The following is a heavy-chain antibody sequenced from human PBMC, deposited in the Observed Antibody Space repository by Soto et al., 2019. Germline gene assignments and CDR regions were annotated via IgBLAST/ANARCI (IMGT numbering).Heavy chain of an antibody. J-gene: IGHJ4*02. D-gene: IGHD6-19*01. CDR2: INSDGSST. V-gene: IGHV3-74*01. Sequence: PGGSLRLSCAASGFTFSSHWMHWVRQAPGKGLVWVSRINSDGSSTNYADSVKGRFTISRDNAENTLYLQMNGLRAEDTGIYYCARDRGVSACYEGFDYWGQGTLVTVSS. CDR3: ARDRGVSACYEGFDY. CDR1: GFTFSSHW.